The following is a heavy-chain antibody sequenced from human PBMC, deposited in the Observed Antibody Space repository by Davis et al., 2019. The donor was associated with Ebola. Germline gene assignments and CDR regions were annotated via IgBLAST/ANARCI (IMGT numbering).Heavy chain of an antibody. CDR2: ISYDGSNA. CDR3: ARGIRGYFASGS. Sequence: GESLKISCAASGFTFRSYAMHWVRQAPGKGLEWVAVISYDGSNAHYADSVKGRFTISRDNAKNSLYLQMKSLRVEDTAVYYCARGIRGYFASGSWGQGTLVTVSS. D-gene: IGHD3-3*02. J-gene: IGHJ5*02. V-gene: IGHV3-30*04. CDR1: GFTFRSYA.